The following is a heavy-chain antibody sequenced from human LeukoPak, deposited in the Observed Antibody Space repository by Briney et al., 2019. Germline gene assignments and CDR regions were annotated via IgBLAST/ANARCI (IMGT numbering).Heavy chain of an antibody. CDR1: GVSISSSGYY. V-gene: IGHV4-39*01. D-gene: IGHD3-22*01. CDR3: ARHDATISMIVGERPFEI. J-gene: IGHJ3*02. CDR2: IYYSGNP. Sequence: SETLSLTCSVSGVSISSSGYYWGWIRQPPGKGLEWIGSIYYSGNPYYNPSLQSRVTISVDTSKNQFSLKLSSVTAADTAMYYCARHDATISMIVGERPFEIWGQGTMVTVSS.